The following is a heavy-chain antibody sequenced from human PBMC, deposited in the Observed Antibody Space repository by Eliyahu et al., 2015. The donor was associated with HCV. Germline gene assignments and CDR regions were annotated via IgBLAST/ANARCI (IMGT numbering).Heavy chain of an antibody. V-gene: IGHV4-39*01. CDR1: GGSITDEIYY. CDR3: ARLGENGYNWRLDS. D-gene: IGHD5-24*01. J-gene: IGHJ4*02. CDR2: VYYRGST. Sequence: QLQLQESGPGLVKPSETLSLTCTVSGGSITDEIYYWAWIRQPPGKGLEWIGSVYYRGSTYYNPSLKSRVTISVDTSKDQFSLSLYSVTAADTAVYYCARLGENGYNWRLDSWGQGTLVTVSS.